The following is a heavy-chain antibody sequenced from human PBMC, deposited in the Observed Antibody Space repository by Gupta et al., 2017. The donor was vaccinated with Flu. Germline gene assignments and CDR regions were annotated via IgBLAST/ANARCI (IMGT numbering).Heavy chain of an antibody. CDR3: ASGPVGLHFDY. V-gene: IGHV1-2*02. Sequence: GLEWMGWINPNSGGTNYAQKFQGRVTMTRDTSISTAYMELSRLRSDDTAVYYCASGPVGLHFDYWGQGTLVTVSS. CDR2: INPNSGGT. J-gene: IGHJ4*02. D-gene: IGHD1-26*01.